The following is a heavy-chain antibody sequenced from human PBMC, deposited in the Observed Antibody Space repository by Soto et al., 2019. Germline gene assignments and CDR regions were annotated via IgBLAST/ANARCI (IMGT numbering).Heavy chain of an antibody. CDR3: VRETLHRFYYYYYLDV. J-gene: IGHJ6*03. CDR1: DFIFSDYY. CDR2: ISGSGDTV. V-gene: IGHV3-11*01. D-gene: IGHD4-4*01. Sequence: QVQLVESGGGLVKPGGSLRLSCEASDFIFSDYYMTWIRQAPGKGLEWLSYISGSGDTVYYADSVQGRFTISRDNAKSSLYLQMNSLRAEDTAVYYCVRETLHRFYYYYYLDVWGKGTTVTVSS.